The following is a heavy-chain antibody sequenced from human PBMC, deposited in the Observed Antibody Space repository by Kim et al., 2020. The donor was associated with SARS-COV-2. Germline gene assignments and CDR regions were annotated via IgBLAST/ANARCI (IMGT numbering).Heavy chain of an antibody. Sequence: KFQGRVTITADESTSTAYMELSSLRSEDTAVYYCARGQQPGYYYYGMDVWDQGTTVTVSS. J-gene: IGHJ6*02. V-gene: IGHV1-69*01. D-gene: IGHD6-13*01. CDR3: ARGQQPGYYYYGMDV.